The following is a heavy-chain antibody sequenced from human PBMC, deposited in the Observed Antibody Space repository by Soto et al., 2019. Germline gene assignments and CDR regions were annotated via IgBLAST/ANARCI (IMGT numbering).Heavy chain of an antibody. V-gene: IGHV3-7*01. Sequence: EVKLVESGGGLVQPGGSLRLSCAASGFAFSSYYMIWVRQAPGKGLEWVANIKQDEREKYYLDSVKGRFTISRDDAKNALFPHMNSLRVDDTAVYYCAREKRANAYFDYWGQGTLVTVSS. J-gene: IGHJ4*02. D-gene: IGHD6-25*01. CDR1: GFAFSSYY. CDR3: AREKRANAYFDY. CDR2: IKQDEREK.